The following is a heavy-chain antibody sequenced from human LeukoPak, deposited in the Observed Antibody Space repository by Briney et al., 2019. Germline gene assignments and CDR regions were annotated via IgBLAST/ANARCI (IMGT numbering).Heavy chain of an antibody. CDR3: ARGGSSGYYYG. J-gene: IGHJ4*02. CDR1: GYSISSGYY. Sequence: SETLSLTCTVSGYSISSGYYWGWIRQPPGKGLEWIGRIYTSGSTNYNPSLKSRVTMSADTSKNQFSLKLSSVTAADTAVYYCARGGSSGYYYGWGQGTLVTVSS. D-gene: IGHD3-22*01. CDR2: IYTSGST. V-gene: IGHV4-38-2*02.